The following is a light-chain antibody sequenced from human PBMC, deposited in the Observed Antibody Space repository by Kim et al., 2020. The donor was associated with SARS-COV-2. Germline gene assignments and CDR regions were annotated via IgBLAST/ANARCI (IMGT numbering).Light chain of an antibody. V-gene: IGLV6-57*03. CDR2: EDN. J-gene: IGLJ2*01. CDR1: SGSIDSNY. CDR3: QSYDNTNVV. Sequence: GKTGTISCTRSSGSIDSNYVQWYQQRPGSAPTTVIYEDNQRPSGVPDRFSGSVDSSSNSASLTISGLKTEDEADYYCQSYDNTNVVFGGGTQLTVL.